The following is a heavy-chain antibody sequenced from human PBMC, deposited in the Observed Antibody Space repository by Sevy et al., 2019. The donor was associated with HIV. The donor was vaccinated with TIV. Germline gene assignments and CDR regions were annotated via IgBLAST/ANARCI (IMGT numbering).Heavy chain of an antibody. Sequence: SETLSLTCTVSGGSISSSSYYWGWIRQPPGKGLEWIGSIYYSGSTYYNPSLKRRVTISVDTSKNQFSLKLSSVTAADTAVYYCASPAGADSGSYFRDYWGQGTLVTVSS. CDR1: GGSISSSSYY. J-gene: IGHJ4*02. D-gene: IGHD1-26*01. CDR3: ASPAGADSGSYFRDY. CDR2: IYYSGST. V-gene: IGHV4-39*01.